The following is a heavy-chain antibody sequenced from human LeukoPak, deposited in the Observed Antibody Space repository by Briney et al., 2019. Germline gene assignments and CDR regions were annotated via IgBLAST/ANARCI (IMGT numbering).Heavy chain of an antibody. D-gene: IGHD6-13*01. CDR2: ISAYNGNT. V-gene: IGHV1-18*01. CDR3: ARSSSRPTYDAFDI. CDR1: RYTFTSYG. Sequence: GASVKVSCKASRYTFTSYGISWVRQAPGQGLEWMGWISAYNGNTNYAQKLQGRITMTTDTSTSTAYMELRSLRSDDTAVYYCARSSSRPTYDAFDIWGQGTMVTVSS. J-gene: IGHJ3*02.